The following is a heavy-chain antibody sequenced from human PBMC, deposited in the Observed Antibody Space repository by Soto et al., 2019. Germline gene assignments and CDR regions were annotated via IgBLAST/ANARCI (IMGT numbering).Heavy chain of an antibody. V-gene: IGHV4-34*01. J-gene: IGHJ6*03. D-gene: IGHD2-2*02. Sequence: SETLSLTCAVYGGSFSGYYWSWIRQPPGKGLEWIGEINHSGSTNYNPSIKSRVTISVDTSKNQFSLKLSSVTAADTAVYYRARGHLLWSSTSCYTAYYNYYYMDVWGKGTTVT. CDR1: GGSFSGYY. CDR3: ARGHLLWSSTSCYTAYYNYYYMDV. CDR2: INHSGST.